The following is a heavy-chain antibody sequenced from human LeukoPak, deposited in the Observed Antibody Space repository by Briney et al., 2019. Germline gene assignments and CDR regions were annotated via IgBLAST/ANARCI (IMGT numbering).Heavy chain of an antibody. Sequence: PGGSLRLSCVASGFTFDDYGMSWVRRAPGKGLEWVSGIDWNGGSTGYADSVKGRFTISRDNSKNTLYLQMNSLRAEDTAVYYCAKAGYCSSTSCYSWYFDLWGRGTLVTVSS. J-gene: IGHJ2*01. D-gene: IGHD2-2*01. CDR1: GFTFDDYG. CDR2: IDWNGGST. V-gene: IGHV3-20*04. CDR3: AKAGYCSSTSCYSWYFDL.